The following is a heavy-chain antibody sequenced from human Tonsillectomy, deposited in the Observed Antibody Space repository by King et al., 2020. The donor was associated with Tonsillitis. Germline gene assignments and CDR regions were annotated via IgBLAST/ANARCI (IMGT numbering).Heavy chain of an antibody. Sequence: EVQLVESGGGLVQPGGSLRLSCAASGFTFSSYWMSWVRQAPGKGLEWVANIKQDGSEKYYVDSVKGRFTISRDNAKNSLYLQMNSLRAEDTAVYYCARQTLYYYYYYYMDVWGKETTVTVSS. CDR2: IKQDGSEK. CDR3: ARQTLYYYYYYYMDV. J-gene: IGHJ6*03. CDR1: GFTFSSYW. V-gene: IGHV3-7*03.